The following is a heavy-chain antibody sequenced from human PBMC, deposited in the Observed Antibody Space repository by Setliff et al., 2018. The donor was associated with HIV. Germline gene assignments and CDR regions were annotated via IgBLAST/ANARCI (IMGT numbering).Heavy chain of an antibody. CDR1: GGSVSSVNYY. CDR2: IYYSGIT. J-gene: IGHJ6*03. D-gene: IGHD6-6*01. Sequence: PSETLSLTCSVSGGSVSSVNYYWSWIRQSPGKGLEWIGYIYYSGITTYNPSLKSRVTISVDTSKNQFSLKLSSVTAADTAVYYCASEAWTSYRSSSGYYYYYMDVWGKGTTVTVSS. V-gene: IGHV4-61*01. CDR3: ASEAWTSYRSSSGYYYYYMDV.